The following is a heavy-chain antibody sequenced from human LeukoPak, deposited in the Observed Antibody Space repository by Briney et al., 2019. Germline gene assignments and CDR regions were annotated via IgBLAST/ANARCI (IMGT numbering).Heavy chain of an antibody. D-gene: IGHD3-22*01. CDR2: TYYRSKWYT. CDR1: GDSVSSNSAA. V-gene: IGHV6-1*01. J-gene: IGHJ4*02. Sequence: SQTLSLTCAISGDSVSSNSAAWNWVRQSPSRGLEWLGRTYYRSKWYTDYAESVKSRITINPDTSKNQFSLQVNSVTPEDTAVYYCARGSSRIYYYDSSGYWHAFDYWGQGILVTVSS. CDR3: ARGSSRIYYYDSSGYWHAFDY.